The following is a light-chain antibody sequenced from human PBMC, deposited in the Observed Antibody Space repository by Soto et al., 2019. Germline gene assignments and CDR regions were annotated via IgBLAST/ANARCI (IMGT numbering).Light chain of an antibody. CDR2: GAS. V-gene: IGKV3-20*01. Sequence: EIVLTQSPGTLSLSPGERTTLSCRASQSVSLNYLAWYQQKPGQTPRLLIYGASNRATGIPDRFSAGGAGTYVTLTRPRLEPQDFAVYYCQQYGSPPSTFGQGTKLEIK. CDR1: QSVSLNY. CDR3: QQYGSPPST. J-gene: IGKJ2*01.